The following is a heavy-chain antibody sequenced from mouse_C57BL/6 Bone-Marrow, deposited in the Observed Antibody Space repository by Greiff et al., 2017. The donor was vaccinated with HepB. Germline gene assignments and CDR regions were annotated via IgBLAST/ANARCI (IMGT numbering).Heavy chain of an antibody. CDR1: GYTFTSYG. CDR3: ARGRNGSPFDY. J-gene: IGHJ2*01. CDR2: IYPRSGNT. D-gene: IGHD1-1*01. Sequence: VKLVESGAELARPGASVKLSCKASGYTFTSYGISWVKQRTGQGLEWIGEIYPRSGNTYYNEKFKGKATLTADKSSSTAYMELRSLTSEDSAVYVCARGRNGSPFDYWGQGTTLTVSS. V-gene: IGHV1-81*01.